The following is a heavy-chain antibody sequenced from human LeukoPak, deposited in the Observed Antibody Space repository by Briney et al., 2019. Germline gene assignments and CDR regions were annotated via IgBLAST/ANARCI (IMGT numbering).Heavy chain of an antibody. CDR1: GFTFDDYA. J-gene: IGHJ4*02. Sequence: GGSLRLSCAASGFTFDDYAMHWVRQAPGKGLEWVSGISWNSGSIGYADSVKGRFTISRDNAKNSLYLQMNGLRAEDTALYYCAKDMSYDSSGTLFDYWGQGTLVTVSS. V-gene: IGHV3-9*01. CDR3: AKDMSYDSSGTLFDY. CDR2: ISWNSGSI. D-gene: IGHD3-22*01.